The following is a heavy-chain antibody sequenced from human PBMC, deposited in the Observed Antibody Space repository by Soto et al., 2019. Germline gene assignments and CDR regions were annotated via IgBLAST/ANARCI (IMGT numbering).Heavy chain of an antibody. Sequence: GGSLSLSCAASGFTFSSYGMHWVRQAPGKGLEWVAVISYDGSNKYYADSVKGRFTISRDNSKNTLYLQMNSLRAEDTAVYYCAKESRLLPFDYWGQGTLVTVSS. J-gene: IGHJ4*02. CDR2: ISYDGSNK. D-gene: IGHD2-15*01. CDR3: AKESRLLPFDY. V-gene: IGHV3-30*18. CDR1: GFTFSSYG.